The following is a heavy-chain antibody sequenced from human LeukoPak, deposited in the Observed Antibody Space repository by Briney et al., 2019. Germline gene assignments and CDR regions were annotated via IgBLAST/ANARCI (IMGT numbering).Heavy chain of an antibody. CDR2: IIPMFDTP. CDR3: ARAGIPGYCTNVTCSNWFDP. D-gene: IGHD2-8*01. J-gene: IGHJ5*02. V-gene: IGHV1-69*06. CDR1: GDTFTTYA. Sequence: GASVKVSCKASGDTFTTYAIIWVRQAPGQGLEWMGGIIPMFDTPNYAQRLQGRVTITADKSTKTAYMELTSLRSEDTAVYYCARAGIPGYCTNVTCSNWFDPWGQGTLVTVSS.